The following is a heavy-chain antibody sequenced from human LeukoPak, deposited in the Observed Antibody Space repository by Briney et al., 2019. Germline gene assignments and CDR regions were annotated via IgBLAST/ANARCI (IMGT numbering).Heavy chain of an antibody. J-gene: IGHJ6*03. CDR2: ISTSGSSI. V-gene: IGHV3-48*03. CDR3: ARRPDYYYFYMDV. CDR1: GFTFSSYE. D-gene: IGHD1-14*01. Sequence: GGPLRLSCAASGFTFSSYEMNWVRQAPGIGLEWVSYISTSGSSIFYADSVKGRFTISRDNAKNSLYLQMNSLRAEDTAVYYCARRPDYYYFYMDVWGKGTTVTISS.